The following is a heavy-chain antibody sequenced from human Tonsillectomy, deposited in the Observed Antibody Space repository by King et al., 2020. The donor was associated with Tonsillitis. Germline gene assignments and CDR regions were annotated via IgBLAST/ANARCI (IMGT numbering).Heavy chain of an antibody. CDR2: ISYSGTT. Sequence: VQLQESGPGLVKPSETLSLTCTVSGGPISSYYWSWIRQPPGKGLEWIGYISYSGTTNYNTSLKSRLTISGDTSKNQVSLKLSSVTAADTAVYYWARLGGXVAXXSGXQXYYFXYWGQXTLVTVS. CDR3: ARLGGXVAXXSGXQXYYFXY. CDR1: GGPISSYY. D-gene: IGHD6-19*01. V-gene: IGHV4-59*08. J-gene: IGHJ4*02.